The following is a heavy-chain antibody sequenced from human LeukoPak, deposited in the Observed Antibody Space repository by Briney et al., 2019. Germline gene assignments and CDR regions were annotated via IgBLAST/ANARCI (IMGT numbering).Heavy chain of an antibody. CDR1: GVSISSYY. CDR3: ARQRDAFFEY. J-gene: IGHJ4*02. V-gene: IGHV4-59*01. CDR2: IYYTGST. Sequence: SETLSLTCTVSGVSISSYYWSWIRQPPGKGLEWIGYIYYTGSTTYNPSLKSRVTVSVDTSKNLFSLKLTSVTAADAAVYHCARQRDAFFEYWGQGTLVTVSS. D-gene: IGHD5-24*01.